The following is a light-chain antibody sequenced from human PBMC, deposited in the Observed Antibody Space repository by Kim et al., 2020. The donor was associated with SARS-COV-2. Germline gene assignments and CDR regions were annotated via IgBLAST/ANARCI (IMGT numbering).Light chain of an antibody. V-gene: IGLV1-44*01. Sequence: GQRVTIYCSGSFSNVGRNTVNWYQQLPGTAPKLLIFGYNQRPSGVPDRFSGSKSGTSASLAISGLQSEDEADYYCAAWDDNLNGVGFGGGTQLTVL. CDR3: AAWDDNLNGVG. J-gene: IGLJ2*01. CDR1: FSNVGRNT. CDR2: GYN.